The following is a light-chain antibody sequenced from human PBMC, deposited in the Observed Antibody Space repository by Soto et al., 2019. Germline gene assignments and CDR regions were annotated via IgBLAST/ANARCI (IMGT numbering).Light chain of an antibody. V-gene: IGLV2-14*01. CDR2: GVN. CDR3: FSYRTGSVVL. J-gene: IGLJ3*02. CDR1: SSDVGGYNY. Sequence: QSALTQPASVSGSPGQSVTISCTGTSSDVGGYNYVSWYQQHPGKAPKLVIYGVNYRPSGVSARFSGSKFQNTASLTISGLQAEDEADYYCFSYRTGSVVLFGGGTKVTVL.